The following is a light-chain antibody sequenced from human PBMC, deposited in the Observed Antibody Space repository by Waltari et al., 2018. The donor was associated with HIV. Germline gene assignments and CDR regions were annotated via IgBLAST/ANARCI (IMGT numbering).Light chain of an antibody. Sequence: QSVLTQPPSASGTPGQRVTISCSGSSSTLGSNTVTWYQQLPGTAPKLLIYSNNQRPSGVPDRFSGSKSGTSASLAISGLQSEDEADYYCAAWDDSLNGPVFGGGTKLTVL. V-gene: IGLV1-44*01. CDR2: SNN. J-gene: IGLJ3*02. CDR1: SSTLGSNT. CDR3: AAWDDSLNGPV.